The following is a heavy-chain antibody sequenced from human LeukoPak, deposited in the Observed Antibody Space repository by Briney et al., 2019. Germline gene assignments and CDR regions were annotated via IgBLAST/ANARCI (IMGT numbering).Heavy chain of an antibody. CDR3: ASLAARPKYFQH. Sequence: SVTVSCKASGGTFSSYAISWVRQAPGQGLEWMGGIIPIFGTANYAQKFQGRVTITADESTSTAYMELSSLRSEDTAVYYCASLAARPKYFQHWGQGTLVTVSS. CDR2: IIPIFGTA. CDR1: GGTFSSYA. J-gene: IGHJ1*01. D-gene: IGHD6-6*01. V-gene: IGHV1-69*13.